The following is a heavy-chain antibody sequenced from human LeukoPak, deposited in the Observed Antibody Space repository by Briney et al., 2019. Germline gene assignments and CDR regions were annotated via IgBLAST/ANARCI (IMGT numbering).Heavy chain of an antibody. CDR1: GFTFSSYS. CDR3: ASEIGLYSSSWYGGNY. D-gene: IGHD6-13*01. J-gene: IGHJ4*02. Sequence: PGGSLRLSCAASGFTFSSYSMNWVRQAPGRGLEWVSYISSSSSTIYYADSVQGRFTISRDNAKNSLYLQMNSLRAEDTAVYYCASEIGLYSSSWYGGNYWGQGTLVTVSS. V-gene: IGHV3-48*01. CDR2: ISSSSSTI.